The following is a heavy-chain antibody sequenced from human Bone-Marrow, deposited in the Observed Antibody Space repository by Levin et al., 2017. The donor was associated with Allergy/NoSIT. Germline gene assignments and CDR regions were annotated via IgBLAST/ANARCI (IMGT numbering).Heavy chain of an antibody. CDR3: ARDQYSSSPSYYFDY. V-gene: IGHV3-53*01. Sequence: SLLLSFSSSFFPFLLPSLSWVRQAPGKGLEWVSVIYSGGSTYYADSVKGRFTISLANSKNTLYLQMNSLRAEDTAVYYCARDQYSSSPSYYFDYWGQGTLVTVSS. CDR2: IYSGGST. D-gene: IGHD6-6*01. CDR1: FFPFLLPS. J-gene: IGHJ4*02.